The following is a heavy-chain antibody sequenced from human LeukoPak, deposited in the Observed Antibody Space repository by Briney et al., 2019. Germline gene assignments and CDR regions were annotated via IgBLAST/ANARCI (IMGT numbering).Heavy chain of an antibody. D-gene: IGHD3-22*01. V-gene: IGHV1-2*02. J-gene: IGHJ4*02. CDR3: ARVRYDSSGYYPDY. Sequence: ASVKVSCKASGYTFTSYDINWVRQATGQGLEWMGWINPNSGGTNYAQKFQGRVTMTRDTSISTAYMELSRLRSDDTAVYYCARVRYDSSGYYPDYWGQGTLVTVSS. CDR2: INPNSGGT. CDR1: GYTFTSYD.